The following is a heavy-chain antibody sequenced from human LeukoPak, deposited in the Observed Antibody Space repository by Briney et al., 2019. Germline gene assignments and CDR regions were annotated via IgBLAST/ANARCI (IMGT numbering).Heavy chain of an antibody. CDR2: INQDGSEK. CDR3: ARVGSWNFLGAFDI. D-gene: IGHD3-10*01. Sequence: GGSLRLSCAASGFTFSRNWMIWVRQAPGKRLEWVANINQDGSEKYYVDSVKGRFTISRDNAKNSLFLQMNSLRAEDTAVYYCARVGSWNFLGAFDIWGQGTMVTVSS. V-gene: IGHV3-7*03. CDR1: GFTFSRNW. J-gene: IGHJ3*02.